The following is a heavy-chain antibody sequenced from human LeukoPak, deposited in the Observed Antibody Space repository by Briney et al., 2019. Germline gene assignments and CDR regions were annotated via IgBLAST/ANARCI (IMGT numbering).Heavy chain of an antibody. CDR3: ARHLDDSSGYYYRTMYYFDY. Sequence: GESLKISCKGSGYSFTSYWIGWVRQMPGKGLEWMGIVNPHDSDTRYSPSFQGQVTISADKSISTAYLQWGSLEASDTAMYYCARHLDDSSGYYYRTMYYFDYWGQGTLVTVSS. V-gene: IGHV5-51*01. J-gene: IGHJ4*02. CDR1: GYSFTSYW. D-gene: IGHD3-22*01. CDR2: VNPHDSDT.